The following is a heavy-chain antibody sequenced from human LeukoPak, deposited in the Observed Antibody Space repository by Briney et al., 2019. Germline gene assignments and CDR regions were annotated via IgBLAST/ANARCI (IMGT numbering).Heavy chain of an antibody. Sequence: GGSLRLSCAASGFTFSSYWMHWVRQAPGKGLVWVSRINSDGSSTSYADSVKGRFTISRDNAKNTLYLQMNSLRAEDTAVYYCARARRDYGGNRMDVWGKGTTVTVSS. CDR1: GFTFSSYW. V-gene: IGHV3-74*01. D-gene: IGHD4-23*01. J-gene: IGHJ6*04. CDR2: INSDGSST. CDR3: ARARRDYGGNRMDV.